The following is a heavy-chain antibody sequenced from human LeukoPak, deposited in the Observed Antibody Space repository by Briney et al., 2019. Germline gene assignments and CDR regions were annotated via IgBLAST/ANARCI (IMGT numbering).Heavy chain of an antibody. CDR1: GFTFGDYA. D-gene: IGHD2-2*01. CDR2: IRSKAYGGTT. CDR3: TREEIGYCSSTSCYHFDY. Sequence: PGGSLRLSCTAFGFTFGDYAMSWVRQAPGKGLEWVGFIRSKAYGGTTEYAASVKGRFTISRDDSKSIAYLQMNSLKTEDTAVYYCTREEIGYCSSTSCYHFDYWGQGTLVTVSS. V-gene: IGHV3-49*04. J-gene: IGHJ4*02.